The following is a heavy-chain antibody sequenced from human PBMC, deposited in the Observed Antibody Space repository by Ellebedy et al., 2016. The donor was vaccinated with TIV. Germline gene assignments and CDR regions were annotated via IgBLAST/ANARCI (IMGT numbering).Heavy chain of an antibody. CDR3: ARDRREIVGGFDAFDI. Sequence: AASVKVSCKASGGTFSSYAISWVRQAPGQGLEWMGGIIPIFGTANYAQKFQGRVTITADESTSTAYMGLSSLRAEDTAVYYCARDRREIVGGFDAFDIWGQGTMVTVSS. D-gene: IGHD3-22*01. J-gene: IGHJ3*02. CDR1: GGTFSSYA. CDR2: IIPIFGTA. V-gene: IGHV1-69*13.